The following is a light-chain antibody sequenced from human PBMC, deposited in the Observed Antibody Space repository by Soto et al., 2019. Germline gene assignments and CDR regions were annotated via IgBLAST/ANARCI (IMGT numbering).Light chain of an antibody. Sequence: QSALTQPRSVSGSPGQSVTISCAGTSSDVGCYNYVSWYQQDPGKAAKIMIYDVSKRPSGVPDRFSGSKSDNTASLTISGLQAEDEADYYCCSYAGSYTFVFGIGTKVTVL. V-gene: IGLV2-11*01. CDR1: SSDVGCYNY. CDR3: CSYAGSYTFV. CDR2: DVS. J-gene: IGLJ1*01.